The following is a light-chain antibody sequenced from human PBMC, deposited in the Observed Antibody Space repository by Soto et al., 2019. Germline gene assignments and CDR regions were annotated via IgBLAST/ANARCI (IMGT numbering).Light chain of an antibody. J-gene: IGKJ1*01. V-gene: IGKV3-20*01. CDR1: QSVTSSY. CDR2: GTS. Sequence: EIVLTQSPGTLSLSPGERATLSCRASQSVTSSYLAWYQQKPGQAPRLLIYGTSSRATGIPDRFSGSGSGTDFTLTISRLEPEDFAVYYCQYYDYSPTWTFGQGTKVEIK. CDR3: QYYDYSPTWT.